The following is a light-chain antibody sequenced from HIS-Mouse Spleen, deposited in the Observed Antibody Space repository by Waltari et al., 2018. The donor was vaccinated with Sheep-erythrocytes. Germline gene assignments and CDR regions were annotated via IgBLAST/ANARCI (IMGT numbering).Light chain of an antibody. CDR1: KLGDKY. J-gene: IGLJ2*01. CDR2: QDS. Sequence: SYELTQPPSVSVSPGQTASITCSGDKLGDKYACWYQQKPGQSPVLVIYQDSKRPSGIPGRFSGSNSGNTATLTISGTHAMDEADYYCQAWDSSTAVFGGGTKLTVL. CDR3: QAWDSSTAV. V-gene: IGLV3-1*01.